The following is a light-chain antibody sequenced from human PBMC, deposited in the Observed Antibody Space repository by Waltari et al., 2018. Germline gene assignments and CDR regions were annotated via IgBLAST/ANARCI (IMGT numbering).Light chain of an antibody. CDR1: SSDVGGYNY. V-gene: IGLV2-8*01. CDR2: EVS. CDR3: SSFAGTNNFVV. Sequence: QSALTQPPSASGSPGQSVTISCTGTSSDVGGYNYVSWYQQHPGKAPKLVIYEVSQRPLGVPDRCSGSKSGDTASLTVSGLQAEDEADYYCSSFAGTNNFVVFGGGTKLTV. J-gene: IGLJ2*01.